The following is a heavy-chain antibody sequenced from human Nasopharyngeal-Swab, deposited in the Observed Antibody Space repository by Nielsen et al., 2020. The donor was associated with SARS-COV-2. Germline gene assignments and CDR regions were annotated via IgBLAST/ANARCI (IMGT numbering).Heavy chain of an antibody. CDR1: GFTFDDYA. CDR2: ISWNSGSI. Sequence: SLKISCAASGFTFDDYAMHWVRQAPGKGLEWVSGISWNSGSIGYADSVKGRFTISRDNAKNSLYLQMNSLRAEDTALYYCAKDIGSSGGGYWGQGTLDTVSS. D-gene: IGHD6-19*01. CDR3: AKDIGSSGGGY. J-gene: IGHJ4*02. V-gene: IGHV3-9*01.